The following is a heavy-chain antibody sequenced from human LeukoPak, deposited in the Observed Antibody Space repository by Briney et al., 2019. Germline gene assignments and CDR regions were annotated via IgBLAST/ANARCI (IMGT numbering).Heavy chain of an antibody. CDR2: ISGSAGST. CDR1: RFTFSNYA. D-gene: IGHD3/OR15-3a*01. V-gene: IGHV3-23*01. J-gene: IGHJ3*02. Sequence: GGSLRLSCAASRFTFSNYAMSWVRQAPGKGLEWVSAISGSAGSTYYADSVKGRFTISRDNPKNTLHLQMNSLRAEDTAIYYCAKVLLRTRDAFDIWGQGTMVTVSS. CDR3: AKVLLRTRDAFDI.